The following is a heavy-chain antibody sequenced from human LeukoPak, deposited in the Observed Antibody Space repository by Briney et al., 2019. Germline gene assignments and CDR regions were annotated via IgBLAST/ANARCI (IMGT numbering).Heavy chain of an antibody. CDR2: SSPNGIAT. CDR1: GGTFSSYA. CDR3: VREFRGGYFDY. V-gene: IGHV1-46*01. D-gene: IGHD3-10*01. J-gene: IGHJ4*02. Sequence: ASVKVSCKASGGTFSSYAISWVRQAPGQGLEWLGLSSPNGIATNYAQRFQGRVTMTRDTSTGTVYMELSSLISDDTALYYCVREFRGGYFDYWGQGTLVTVSS.